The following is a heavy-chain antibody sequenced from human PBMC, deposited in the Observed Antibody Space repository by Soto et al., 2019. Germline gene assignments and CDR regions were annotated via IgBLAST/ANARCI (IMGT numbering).Heavy chain of an antibody. CDR1: GGTFSSYP. CDR2: IIPFFGTS. D-gene: IGHD1-26*01. CDR3: ARVGHTTSYGMAI. Sequence: QVQLVQSGAEVKKPGSSVKVSCEASGGTFSSYPINWLRESPGQGLEWMGGIIPFFGTSNYAQKFQGRVTITADEATSTAYMELRSVRSEASAVSFCARVGHTTSYGMAICGEGTTVTVSS. J-gene: IGHJ6*04. V-gene: IGHV1-69*01.